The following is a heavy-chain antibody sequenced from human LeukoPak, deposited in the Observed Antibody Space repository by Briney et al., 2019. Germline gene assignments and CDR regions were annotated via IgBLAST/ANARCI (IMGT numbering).Heavy chain of an antibody. D-gene: IGHD2-2*03. CDR3: AKGSGYCSSTSCYGDFDY. Sequence: GSLRLSCVASGFTFSSYAMSWVRQAPGKGLEWVSAISGSGGSTYYADSVKGRFTISRDNSKNTLYLQMNSLRAEDTAVYYCAKGSGYCSSTSCYGDFDYWGQGILVTVSS. J-gene: IGHJ4*02. V-gene: IGHV3-23*01. CDR1: GFTFSSYA. CDR2: ISGSGGST.